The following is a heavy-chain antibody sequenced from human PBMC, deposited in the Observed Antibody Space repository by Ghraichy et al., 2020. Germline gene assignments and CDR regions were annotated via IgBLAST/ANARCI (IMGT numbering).Heavy chain of an antibody. V-gene: IGHV3-48*02. D-gene: IGHD3-10*01. Sequence: GESLRLSCAASGFTFSSYSMNWVRQAPGKGLEWVSYISSRSSTIYYADSVKGRFTISRDNAKNSLYLQMNSLRDEDTAVYYCASTGYYYGSGSWKFDYWGQETLVTVSS. CDR3: ASTGYYYGSGSWKFDY. CDR2: ISSRSSTI. CDR1: GFTFSSYS. J-gene: IGHJ4*02.